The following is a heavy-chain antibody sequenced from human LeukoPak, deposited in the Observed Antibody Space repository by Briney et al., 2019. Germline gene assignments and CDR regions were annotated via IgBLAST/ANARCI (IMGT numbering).Heavy chain of an antibody. Sequence: ASVKVSCKASGYTFTSYGISWVRQAPGQGLEWMGWISAYNGNTNYAQKLQGRVTMTTDTSTSTAYMELRRLRSDDTAVYYCARISSGWYRGYFDYWGQGTLVTVSS. CDR2: ISAYNGNT. D-gene: IGHD6-19*01. J-gene: IGHJ4*02. V-gene: IGHV1-18*01. CDR1: GYTFTSYG. CDR3: ARISSGWYRGYFDY.